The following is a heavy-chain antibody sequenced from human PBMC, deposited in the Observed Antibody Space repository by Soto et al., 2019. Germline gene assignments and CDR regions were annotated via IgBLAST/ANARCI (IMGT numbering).Heavy chain of an antibody. Sequence: SETLSLTCTVSGGSISTYYWSWIRQPPGKGLEWIGYINYSGRTNYNPSLKSRVTMSLDTSKNQFSLKLRSVTAADTALFYCARYAGSSWFDYWGQGTLVTVS. CDR3: ARYAGSSWFDY. D-gene: IGHD6-13*01. J-gene: IGHJ4*02. CDR2: INYSGRT. V-gene: IGHV4-59*01. CDR1: GGSISTYY.